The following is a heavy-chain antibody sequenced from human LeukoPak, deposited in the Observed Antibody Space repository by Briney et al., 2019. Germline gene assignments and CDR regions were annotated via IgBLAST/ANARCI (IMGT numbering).Heavy chain of an antibody. CDR1: GGSISSGDYY. V-gene: IGHV4-30-4*01. Sequence: RASQTLSLTCTVSGGSISSGDYYWSWIRQPPGKGLEWIGYIYYSGSTYYNPSLKSRVTISVDTSKNQFSLKLSSVTAADTAVYYCAREAGYSNYVRVYYFDYWGQGTLVTVSS. D-gene: IGHD4-11*01. CDR2: IYYSGST. J-gene: IGHJ4*02. CDR3: AREAGYSNYVRVYYFDY.